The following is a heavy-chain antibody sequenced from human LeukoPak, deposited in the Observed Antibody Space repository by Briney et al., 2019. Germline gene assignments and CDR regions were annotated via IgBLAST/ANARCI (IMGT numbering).Heavy chain of an antibody. CDR3: ARGDDYGDY. J-gene: IGHJ4*02. Sequence: GGSLRLSCAASGFTFNSYWMHWVRQAPGKGLVWVSRINSDGSDTVYADSVKGRFTISRDNAKNTVYLQTNSLRAEDTAVYFCARGDDYGDYWGQGTLVTVSS. CDR1: GFTFNSYW. V-gene: IGHV3-74*01. CDR2: INSDGSDT.